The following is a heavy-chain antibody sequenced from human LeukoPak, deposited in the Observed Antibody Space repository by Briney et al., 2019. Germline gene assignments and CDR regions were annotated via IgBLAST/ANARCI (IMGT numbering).Heavy chain of an antibody. CDR2: IYYSGST. CDR3: ARFSPRAMGNYLDF. J-gene: IGHJ4*02. CDR1: GGSLSSSSYY. Sequence: PSETLSLTCTVSGGSLSSSSYYWGWIRQPPGKGLEWLGSIYYSGSTYYNPSLKSRVTISVDTSKNQFSLKLSSVTAADTAVYYCARFSPRAMGNYLDFWGQGTLVTVSS. V-gene: IGHV4-39*07. D-gene: IGHD7-27*01.